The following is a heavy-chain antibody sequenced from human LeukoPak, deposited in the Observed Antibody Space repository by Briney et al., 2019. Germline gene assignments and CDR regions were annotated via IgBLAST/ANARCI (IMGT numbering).Heavy chain of an antibody. J-gene: IGHJ6*02. D-gene: IGHD3-3*01. Sequence: PSETLSLTCAVSGGSITSNNWWSWVRQPPGKGLEWIGYIYYSGSTNYNPSLKSRVTISVDTSKNQFSLKLSSVTAADTAVYYCARDPGSYDFWSGYFPYGMDVWGQGTTVTVSS. CDR2: IYYSGST. CDR3: ARDPGSYDFWSGYFPYGMDV. CDR1: GGSITSNNW. V-gene: IGHV4-4*02.